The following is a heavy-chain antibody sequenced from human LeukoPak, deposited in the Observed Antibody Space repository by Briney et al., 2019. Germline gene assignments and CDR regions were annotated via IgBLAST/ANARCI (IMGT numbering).Heavy chain of an antibody. CDR3: ARNSATNYYDSSGYYY. CDR1: GFTFSSYG. J-gene: IGHJ4*02. CDR2: IWYDGSNK. Sequence: GGSLRLSCAASGFTFSSYGMHWARQAPGKGLEWVAVIWYDGSNKYYADSVKGRFTISRDNSKNTLYLQMNSLRAEDTAVYYCARNSATNYYDSSGYYYWGQGTLVTVSS. D-gene: IGHD3-22*01. V-gene: IGHV3-33*01.